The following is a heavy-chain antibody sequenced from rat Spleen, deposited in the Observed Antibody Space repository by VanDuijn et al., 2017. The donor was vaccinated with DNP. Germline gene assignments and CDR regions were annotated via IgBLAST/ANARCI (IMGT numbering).Heavy chain of an antibody. D-gene: IGHD4-3*01. Sequence: EVKLVESGGGLVQPGRSLKLSCEASGFNFNDYWMGWVRQAPGKGLEWIAEINKDSRTIKYTPSLKDKLTISRDNARNTLYLQMNKLGSEDTAIYYCVRERFGFAYWGQGTLVTVSS. CDR1: GFNFNDYW. V-gene: IGHV4-2*01. J-gene: IGHJ3*01. CDR2: INKDSRTI. CDR3: VRERFGFAY.